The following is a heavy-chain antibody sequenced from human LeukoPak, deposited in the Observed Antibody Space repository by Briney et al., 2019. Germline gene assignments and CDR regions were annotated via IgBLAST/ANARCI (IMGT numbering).Heavy chain of an antibody. J-gene: IGHJ4*02. D-gene: IGHD1-1*01. CDR3: ATSNDVKVAPFDH. CDR2: IRTIGGT. Sequence: PSETLSLTCTDFRWSWVGQRPGRGLEWIGNIRTIGGTNYNTALKSEFTISVYPSKSQFSLMLNSVSAADTAVYYCATSNDVKVAPFDHCGQGTLVTVSS. V-gene: IGHV4-4*09. CDR1: R.